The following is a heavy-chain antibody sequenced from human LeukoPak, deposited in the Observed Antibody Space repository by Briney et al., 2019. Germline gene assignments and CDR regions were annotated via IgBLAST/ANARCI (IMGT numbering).Heavy chain of an antibody. J-gene: IGHJ3*02. D-gene: IGHD5-18*01. Sequence: GGSLRLSCAASGFTFSSYAMSWVRQAPGKGLEWVSAISGSGGSAYYADSVKGRFTISRDNSKNTLYLQMNSLRAEDTAVYYCAKDTAMVNDAFDIWGQGTMVTVSS. V-gene: IGHV3-23*01. CDR3: AKDTAMVNDAFDI. CDR2: ISGSGGSA. CDR1: GFTFSSYA.